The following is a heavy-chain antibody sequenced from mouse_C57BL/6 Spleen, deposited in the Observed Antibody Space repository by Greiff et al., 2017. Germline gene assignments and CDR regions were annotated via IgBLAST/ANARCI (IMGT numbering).Heavy chain of an antibody. CDR1: GFTFSDYG. CDR2: ISSGSSTI. V-gene: IGHV5-17*01. CDR3: ERNQTPYWYFDV. J-gene: IGHJ1*03. Sequence: EVHLVESGGGLVKPGGSLKLSCAASGFTFSDYGMHWVRQAPEKGLEWVAYISSGSSTIYYADTVKGRFTISRDNAKNTLFLQMTSLRSEDTAMYYCERNQTPYWYFDVWGTGTTVTVSS.